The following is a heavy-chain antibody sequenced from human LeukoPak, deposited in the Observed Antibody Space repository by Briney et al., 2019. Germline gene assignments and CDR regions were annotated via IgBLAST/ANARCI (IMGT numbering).Heavy chain of an antibody. CDR2: IKHDGSEK. CDR3: TRDET. CDR1: GFTLSSYW. J-gene: IGHJ4*02. V-gene: IGHV3-7*05. Sequence: GGSLRLSCAASGFTLSSYWMSWVRQAPGKGLEWVANIKHDGSEKYHVDSVKGRFTISRDNAKNSLYLQMNSLRAEDTAVYYCTRDETWGQGTLVTVSS.